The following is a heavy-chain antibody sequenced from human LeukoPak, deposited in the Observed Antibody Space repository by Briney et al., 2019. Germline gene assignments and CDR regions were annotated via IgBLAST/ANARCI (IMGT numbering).Heavy chain of an antibody. CDR1: GYTFTSYD. CDR2: INPNSGGT. D-gene: IGHD3-10*02. Sequence: ASVKVSCKASGYTFTSYDINWVRQATGQGLEWMGRINPNSGGTNYAQKFQGRVTMTRDTSISTAYMELSRLRSDDTAVYYCARDITMSGYWGQGTLVTVSS. J-gene: IGHJ4*02. CDR3: ARDITMSGY. V-gene: IGHV1-2*06.